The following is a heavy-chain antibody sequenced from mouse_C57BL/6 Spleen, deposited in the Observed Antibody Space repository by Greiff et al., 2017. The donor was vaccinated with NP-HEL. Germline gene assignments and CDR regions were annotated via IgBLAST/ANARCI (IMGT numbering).Heavy chain of an antibody. V-gene: IGHV5-17*01. CDR1: GFTFSDYG. D-gene: IGHD1-1*01. J-gene: IGHJ4*01. Sequence: DVKLVESGGGLVKPGGSLKLSCAASGFTFSDYGMHWVRQAPEKGLEWVAYISSGSSTIYYADTVKGRFTISRDNAKNTLFLQMTSLRSEDTAMYYCARGNYGSSRGYAMDYWGQGTSVTVSS. CDR3: ARGNYGSSRGYAMDY. CDR2: ISSGSSTI.